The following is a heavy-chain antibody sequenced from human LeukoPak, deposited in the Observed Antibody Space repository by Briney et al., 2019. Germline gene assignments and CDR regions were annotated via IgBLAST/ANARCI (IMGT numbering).Heavy chain of an antibody. CDR3: AGLAVAGYYFDY. Sequence: ASVKVSCKASGYTFTGYYMHWVRQAPGQGLEWMGWINPNSGGTNYAQKFQGWVTMTRDTSISTAYMELSRLRSDDTAVYYCAGLAVAGYYFDYWGQGTLVTVSS. J-gene: IGHJ4*02. CDR2: INPNSGGT. V-gene: IGHV1-2*04. CDR1: GYTFTGYY. D-gene: IGHD6-19*01.